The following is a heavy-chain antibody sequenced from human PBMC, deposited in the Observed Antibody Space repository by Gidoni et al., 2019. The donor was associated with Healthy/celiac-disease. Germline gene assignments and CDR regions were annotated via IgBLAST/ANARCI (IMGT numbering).Heavy chain of an antibody. J-gene: IGHJ3*02. CDR1: GFTFSSYS. CDR2: MSSSSSYI. D-gene: IGHD4-17*01. CDR3: ARGMSSYGSGLSAFDI. Sequence: EVQLVESGGGLVKPGGSLRLSCAASGFTFSSYSMNWVRQAPGKGLEWVSAMSSSSSYIYYADSVKGRFTISRDNAKNSLYLQMNSLRAEDTAVYYCARGMSSYGSGLSAFDIWGQGTMVTVSS. V-gene: IGHV3-21*01.